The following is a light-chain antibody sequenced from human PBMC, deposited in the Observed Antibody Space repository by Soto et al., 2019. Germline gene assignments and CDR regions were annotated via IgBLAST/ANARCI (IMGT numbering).Light chain of an antibody. CDR3: SSYGGNNNYV. Sequence: QSVLTQPPSASGYPGQSVTISCTGTSSDLGGYDYVSWYQHHPGKAPKLIIYEVNERPSGVPDRFSGSKSGNTASLTVSGLQAEDEADYYCSSYGGNNNYVFGTGTKVTVL. CDR1: SSDLGGYDY. V-gene: IGLV2-8*01. J-gene: IGLJ1*01. CDR2: EVN.